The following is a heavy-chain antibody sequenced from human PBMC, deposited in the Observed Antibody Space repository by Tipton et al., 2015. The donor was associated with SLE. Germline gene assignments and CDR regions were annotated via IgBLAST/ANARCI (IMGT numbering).Heavy chain of an antibody. CDR1: GGSITNRHHY. Sequence: LRLSCTASGGSITNRHHYWGWIRQPPGKGLEWIGSIYYSGTSYYNPSLESRVTISVDTSKNQFSLKLSSVTAADTAIYYCARESGDLWGQGTLVTVSS. J-gene: IGHJ5*02. CDR3: ARESGDL. V-gene: IGHV4-39*07. CDR2: IYYSGTS. D-gene: IGHD1-26*01.